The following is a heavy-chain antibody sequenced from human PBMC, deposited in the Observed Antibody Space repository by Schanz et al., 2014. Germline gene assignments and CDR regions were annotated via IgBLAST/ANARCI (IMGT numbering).Heavy chain of an antibody. V-gene: IGHV3-30*19. CDR3: AKGMGYCSGGTCYDYYYYGLDV. Sequence: QVQLVESGGGLVKPGGSLRLSCAASGFAFSVYGMHWVRQAPGKGPEWVAVISYDGRNKYYADSVKGRFTISRDNSKNTLYLQMNSLSADDTAVFYCAKGMGYCSGGTCYDYYYYGLDVWGQGTTVTVSS. CDR1: GFAFSVYG. J-gene: IGHJ6*02. CDR2: ISYDGRNK. D-gene: IGHD2-15*01.